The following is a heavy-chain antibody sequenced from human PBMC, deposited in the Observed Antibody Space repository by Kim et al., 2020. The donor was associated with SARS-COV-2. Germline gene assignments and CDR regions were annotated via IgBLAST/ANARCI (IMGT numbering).Heavy chain of an antibody. V-gene: IGHV3-30*01. CDR3: ARSLDYGDYYFDY. Sequence: YADSVKGRFTISRDNSKNTLYLQMNSLRAEDTAVYYCARSLDYGDYYFDYWGQGTLVTVSS. J-gene: IGHJ4*02. D-gene: IGHD4-17*01.